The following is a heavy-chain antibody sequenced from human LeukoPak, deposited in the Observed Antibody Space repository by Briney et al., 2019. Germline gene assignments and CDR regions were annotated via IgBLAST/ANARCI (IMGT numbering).Heavy chain of an antibody. CDR2: IKQDGSEK. D-gene: IGHD6-13*01. CDR3: AKSARIRIAAAPLGPYYYYMDV. J-gene: IGHJ6*03. Sequence: GGSLRLSCATSGFTFSSYWMSWVRQAPGKGLEWVANIKQDGSEKYYVDSVKGRFTISRDNAKNSLYLQMNSLRAEDMALYYCAKSARIRIAAAPLGPYYYYMDVWGKGTTVTVSS. V-gene: IGHV3-7*03. CDR1: GFTFSSYW.